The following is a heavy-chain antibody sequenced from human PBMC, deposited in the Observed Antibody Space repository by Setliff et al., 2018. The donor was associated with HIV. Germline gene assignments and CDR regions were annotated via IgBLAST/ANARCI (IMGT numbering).Heavy chain of an antibody. V-gene: IGHV4-34*01. CDR3: ARGPVSGYDRGWVDS. CDR2: IDHSGGP. Sequence: GSLRLSCAASGFTFSNYTMHWVRQAPGKGLEWIGEIDHSGGPNYKSSLKSRVTITIDTSKNQFSLKVTSVTAADTAIYYCARGPVSGYDRGWVDSWGQGTQVTVSS. CDR1: GFTFSNYT. J-gene: IGHJ4*02. D-gene: IGHD5-12*01.